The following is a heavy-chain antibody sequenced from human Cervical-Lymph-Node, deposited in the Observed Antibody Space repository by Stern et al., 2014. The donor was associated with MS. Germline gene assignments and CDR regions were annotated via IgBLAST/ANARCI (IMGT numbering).Heavy chain of an antibody. J-gene: IGHJ4*02. D-gene: IGHD1-26*01. CDR2: LHASGAT. CDR3: ARGHWELLGNNYFDS. CDR1: GASISSGTSY. V-gene: IGHV4-61*02. Sequence: VQLVESGPGLVKPSQTLSLTCTVSGASISSGTSYWRWIRQPAGGGLEWIGRLHASGATYYHPSLKSPVTLSGDTSNNQFSLNLNSVTAADTAVYYCARGHWELLGNNYFDSWGQGTLVTVSS.